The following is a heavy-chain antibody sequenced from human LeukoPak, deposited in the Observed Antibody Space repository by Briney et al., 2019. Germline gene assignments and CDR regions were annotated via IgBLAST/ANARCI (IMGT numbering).Heavy chain of an antibody. CDR3: ARSSSGWFHFDY. CDR2: ISGSGGST. Sequence: QSGGSLRLSCAASGFTFSSYAMSWVRQAPGKELEWVSAISGSGGSTYYADSVKGRFTISRDNSKNTLYLQMNSLRAEDTAVYYCARSSSGWFHFDYWGQGTLVTVSS. D-gene: IGHD6-19*01. CDR1: GFTFSSYA. V-gene: IGHV3-23*01. J-gene: IGHJ4*02.